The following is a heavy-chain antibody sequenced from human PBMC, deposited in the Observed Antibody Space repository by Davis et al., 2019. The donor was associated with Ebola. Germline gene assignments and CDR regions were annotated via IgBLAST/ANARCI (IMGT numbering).Heavy chain of an antibody. D-gene: IGHD3-10*01. CDR3: AADGDLPLLWFGERYYGMDV. J-gene: IGHJ6*02. V-gene: IGHV1-58*02. Sequence: SVKVSCKASGFTFTSSAMQWVRQARGQRLEWIGWIVVGSGNTNYAQKFQERVTITRDMSTSTAYMELSSLRSEDTAVYYCAADGDLPLLWFGERYYGMDVWGQGTTVTVSS. CDR2: IVVGSGNT. CDR1: GFTFTSSA.